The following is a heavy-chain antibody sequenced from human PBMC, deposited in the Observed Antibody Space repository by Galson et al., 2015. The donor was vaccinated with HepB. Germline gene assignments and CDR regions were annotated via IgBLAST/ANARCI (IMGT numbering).Heavy chain of an antibody. Sequence: SLRLSCAASGFTFSSYGMHWVRQAPGKGLEWVAVIWYDGSNKYYADSVKGRFTISRDNSKNTLYLQMNSLRAEDTAVYYCARGDIVVVVAALDYWGQGTLVTVSS. D-gene: IGHD2-15*01. J-gene: IGHJ4*02. CDR1: GFTFSSYG. V-gene: IGHV3-33*01. CDR2: IWYDGSNK. CDR3: ARGDIVVVVAALDY.